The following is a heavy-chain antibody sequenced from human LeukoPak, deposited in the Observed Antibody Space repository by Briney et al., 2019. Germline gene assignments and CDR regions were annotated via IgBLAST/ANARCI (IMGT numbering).Heavy chain of an antibody. D-gene: IGHD3-9*01. CDR3: AKDMASNYYDILTGLDY. Sequence: PGGSLRLSCAASGFTFSDYYMSWIRQAPGKGLEWVSYISSSGSTIYYADSVKGRFTISRDNAKNSLYLQMNSLRAEDTALYYCAKDMASNYYDILTGLDYWGQGTLVTVSS. V-gene: IGHV3-11*01. CDR2: ISSSGSTI. J-gene: IGHJ4*02. CDR1: GFTFSDYY.